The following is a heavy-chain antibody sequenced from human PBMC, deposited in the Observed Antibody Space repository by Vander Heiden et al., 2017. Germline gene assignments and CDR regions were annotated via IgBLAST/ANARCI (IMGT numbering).Heavy chain of an antibody. CDR2: IINSGGST. Sequence: EVQLLESGGGLVQPGGSLRLSCAASGFIFTSYAMSWVRQAPGKGLEWVATIINSGGSTFSADSVKGRFTISGDNSRNKLYLQMNSLRAEDTAVYYCAKQVLIPGTEVNYFDFWGQGTLVAVSS. D-gene: IGHD3-16*01. CDR3: AKQVLIPGTEVNYFDF. V-gene: IGHV3-23*01. CDR1: GFIFTSYA. J-gene: IGHJ4*02.